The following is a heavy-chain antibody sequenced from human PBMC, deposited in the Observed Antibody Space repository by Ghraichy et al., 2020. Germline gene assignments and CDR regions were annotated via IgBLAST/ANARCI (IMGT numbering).Heavy chain of an antibody. CDR3: VTNCAKVRAGDY. D-gene: IGHD2-8*01. CDR2: INKDGFDP. Sequence: GGSLRLSCAASGFIFNKYAMNWVRQGPGKGLEWVATINKDGFDPSYIYSVRGRFTISRDNCRNTIYLQMNSLRVDDTAVYYCVTNCAKVRAGDYWGQGTLVTVS. J-gene: IGHJ4*02. CDR1: GFIFNKYA. V-gene: IGHV3-23*01.